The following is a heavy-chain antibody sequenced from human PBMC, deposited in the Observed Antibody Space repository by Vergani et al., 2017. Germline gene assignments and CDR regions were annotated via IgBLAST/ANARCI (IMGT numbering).Heavy chain of an antibody. CDR1: GGSISSGSYY. Sequence: QVQLQESGPGLVKPSQTLSLTCTVSGGSISSGSYYWSWIRQPAGKGLEWIGRIYTSGSTNYNPSLKSRVTITVDTSKNQFSLKLSSVTAADTAVYYCARAAIYYENNPTGEPWGQGTLVTVSS. D-gene: IGHD3-22*01. V-gene: IGHV4-61*02. CDR2: IYTSGST. J-gene: IGHJ5*02. CDR3: ARAAIYYENNPTGEP.